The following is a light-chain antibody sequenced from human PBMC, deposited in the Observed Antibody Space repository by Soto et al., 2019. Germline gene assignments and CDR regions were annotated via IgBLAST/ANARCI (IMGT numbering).Light chain of an antibody. V-gene: IGKV1-8*01. CDR3: QQYETFSPWT. CDR1: QGISSY. CDR2: KAT. J-gene: IGKJ1*01. Sequence: AIRMTQSPSSFSASTGDRVTITCRASQGISSYLAWYQQKPGTAPKLLVYKATILQSGVPSRFSGSGSGAEFTLAISNLQPDDFATYYCQQYETFSPWTLGQGTKVDIK.